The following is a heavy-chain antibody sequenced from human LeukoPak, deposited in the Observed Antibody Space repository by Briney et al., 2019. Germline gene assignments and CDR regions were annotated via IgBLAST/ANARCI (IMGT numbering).Heavy chain of an antibody. Sequence: GGSLRLSCAASGFTVSSNYMSWVRQAPGKGLEWVSVIYSGGSTYYADSVKGRFTISRDNSKNTLYLQMNSLRAEDTAVYYCARYYXSGGXCYEYWGQGTLVTVSS. J-gene: IGHJ4*02. CDR2: IYSGGST. CDR1: GFTVSSNY. CDR3: ARYYXSGGXCYEY. V-gene: IGHV3-53*01. D-gene: IGHD2-15*01.